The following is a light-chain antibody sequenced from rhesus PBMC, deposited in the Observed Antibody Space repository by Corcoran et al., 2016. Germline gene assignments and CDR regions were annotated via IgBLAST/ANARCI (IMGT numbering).Light chain of an antibody. CDR3: QQGYSTPLT. J-gene: IGKJ4*01. Sequence: DIQMSQSPSSLSASVGDKVTITCRASQGISNSLAWYQQKPGKAPKLLIYAASSLDSGVPSRFRGSRSGTDVPLTISSLQPEYFATYDCQQGYSTPLTFGGGTKVELK. V-gene: IGKV1-33*02. CDR1: QGISNS. CDR2: AAS.